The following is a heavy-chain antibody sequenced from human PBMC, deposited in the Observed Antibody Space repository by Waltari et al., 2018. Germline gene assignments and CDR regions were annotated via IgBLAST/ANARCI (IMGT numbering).Heavy chain of an antibody. CDR1: GGSFSGYY. J-gene: IGHJ4*02. D-gene: IGHD3-22*01. V-gene: IGHV4-34*01. CDR2: INHSGST. CDR3: ASPNYYDSSGLTFDY. Sequence: QVQLQQWGAGLLKPSETLSLTCAVYGGSFSGYYWSWILQPPGKGLEWIGEINHSGSTNYNPSLKSRVTISVDTSKNQFSLKLSSVTAADTAVYYCASPNYYDSSGLTFDYWGQGTLVTVSS.